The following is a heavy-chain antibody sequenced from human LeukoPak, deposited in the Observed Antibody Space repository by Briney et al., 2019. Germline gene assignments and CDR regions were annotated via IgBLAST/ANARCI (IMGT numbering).Heavy chain of an antibody. CDR2: ISESGDTT. CDR1: GFTFNNYA. V-gene: IGHV3-23*01. CDR3: AKQWVDC. D-gene: IGHD1-26*01. Sequence: HTGGSLRLSCAASGFTFNNYAMNWVRQAPGKGLEWVSSISESGDTTHYADSVKGRVTISRDNSQNTLYLQMNSLRAEDTALYYCAKQWVDCWGQGTLVTVSS. J-gene: IGHJ4*02.